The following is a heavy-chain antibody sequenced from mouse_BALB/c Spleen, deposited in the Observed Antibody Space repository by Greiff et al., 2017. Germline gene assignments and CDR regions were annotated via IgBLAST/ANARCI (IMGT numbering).Heavy chain of an antibody. V-gene: IGHV14-3*02. D-gene: IGHD1-2*01. J-gene: IGHJ4*01. CDR3: ARPLRPQDYYAMDY. CDR1: GFNIKDTY. CDR2: IDPANGNT. Sequence: EVQLQESGAELVKPGASVKLSCTASGFNIKDTYMHWVKQRPEQGLEWIGRIDPANGNTKYDPKFQGKATITADTSSNTAYLQLSSLTSEDTAVYYCARPLRPQDYYAMDYWGQGTSVTVSS.